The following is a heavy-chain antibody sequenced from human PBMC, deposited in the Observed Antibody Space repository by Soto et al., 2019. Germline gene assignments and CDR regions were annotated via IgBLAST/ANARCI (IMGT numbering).Heavy chain of an antibody. CDR1: GGSISSGDYY. V-gene: IGHV4-30-4*01. CDR3: ARASWEGATNY. J-gene: IGHJ4*02. CDR2: IYSRGST. Sequence: QVQLQESGPGLVKPSQTLSLTCTVSGGSISSGDYYWSWIRQPPGKGLEWIGYIYSRGSTYYNPSLKGRVTRPVDTSKNHFALKLSSVTAADTAGYYCARASWEGATNYWGQGTLVTVSS. D-gene: IGHD1-26*01.